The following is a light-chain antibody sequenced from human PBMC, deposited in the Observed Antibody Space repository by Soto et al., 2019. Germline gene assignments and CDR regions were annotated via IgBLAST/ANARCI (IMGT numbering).Light chain of an antibody. Sequence: EIVLTQSPATLSLSPGERATLSCGASQSVTSSYLAWYQQKPGLAPRLLIYDASSRATGIPDRCSGSGSGTDVTLTISRLEPEDFAVYYCQQYGSSPPVTFGQGTRLEIK. J-gene: IGKJ5*01. CDR2: DAS. CDR3: QQYGSSPPVT. V-gene: IGKV3D-20*01. CDR1: QSVTSSY.